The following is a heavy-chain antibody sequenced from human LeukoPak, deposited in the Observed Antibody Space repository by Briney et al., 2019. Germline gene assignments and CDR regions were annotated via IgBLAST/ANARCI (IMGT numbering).Heavy chain of an antibody. CDR1: GYTFTGYY. Sequence: ASVKVSCKASGYTFTGYYMHWVRQAPGQGLEWMGWINPNSGGTNYAQKFQGGVTMTRDTSISTAYMELSRLRSDDTAVYYCAADYDILTGYPTWGQGTLVTVSS. V-gene: IGHV1-2*02. CDR2: INPNSGGT. CDR3: AADYDILTGYPT. J-gene: IGHJ5*02. D-gene: IGHD3-9*01.